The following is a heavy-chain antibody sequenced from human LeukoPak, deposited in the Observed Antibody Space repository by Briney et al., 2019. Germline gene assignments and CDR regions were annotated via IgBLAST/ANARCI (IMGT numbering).Heavy chain of an antibody. D-gene: IGHD3-22*01. J-gene: IGHJ4*02. Sequence: GESLHISSTASGSSFTSYLIGWVRQLPGKGLEGMGIISPGDSDTRYSPSFQGQVTISADKSISTAYLQWSSLKASDTGMYYCARVSIHYYDSSGYFYYFDYWGQGTLVTVSS. V-gene: IGHV5-51*01. CDR2: ISPGDSDT. CDR3: ARVSIHYYDSSGYFYYFDY. CDR1: GSSFTSYL.